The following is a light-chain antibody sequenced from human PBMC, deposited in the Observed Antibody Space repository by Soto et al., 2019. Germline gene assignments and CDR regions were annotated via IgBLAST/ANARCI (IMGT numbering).Light chain of an antibody. CDR3: QQYNNWPPYT. V-gene: IGKV3-15*01. J-gene: IGKJ2*01. CDR1: QSVSTN. CDR2: GAS. Sequence: EIVMTQSPATLSVSPGDTATLSCRASQSVSTNLAWYQQTPGQAPRLLIYGASTRATGIPARFSGSGSGTEFTLTISSLQSEDFAVYYCQQYNNWPPYTFGQGTKLEIK.